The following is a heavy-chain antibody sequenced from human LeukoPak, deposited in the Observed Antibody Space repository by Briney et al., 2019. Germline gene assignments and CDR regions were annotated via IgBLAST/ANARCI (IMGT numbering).Heavy chain of an antibody. V-gene: IGHV3-7*01. Sequence: PGGSLRLSCAASGFTFSSYWMSWVRQAPGKGLEWVANIKQDGSEKHYVDSVKGRFTISRDNAKNSLYLQMNSLRAEDTAVYYCARDRRYFDRFYHPFDYWGQGTLVTVSS. D-gene: IGHD3-9*01. J-gene: IGHJ4*02. CDR3: ARDRRYFDRFYHPFDY. CDR2: IKQDGSEK. CDR1: GFTFSSYW.